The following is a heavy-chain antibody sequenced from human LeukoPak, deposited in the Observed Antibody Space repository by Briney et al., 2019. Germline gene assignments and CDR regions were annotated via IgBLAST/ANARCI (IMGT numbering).Heavy chain of an antibody. V-gene: IGHV4-39*01. CDR3: AGITIFGVFIQDDY. CDR2: IYYSGGT. J-gene: IGHJ4*02. CDR1: GGSINY. D-gene: IGHD3-3*01. Sequence: SETLSLTCTVSGGSINYGGWIRQPPGKGLEWIGSIYYSGGTYYNPSLKSRVTISVDTSKNQFSLKLSSVTAADTAVYYCAGITIFGVFIQDDYWGQGPLVTVSS.